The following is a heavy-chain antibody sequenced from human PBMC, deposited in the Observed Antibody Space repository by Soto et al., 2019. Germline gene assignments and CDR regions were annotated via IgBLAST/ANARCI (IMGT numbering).Heavy chain of an antibody. D-gene: IGHD2-8*02. CDR1: GYTFSSRA. Sequence: EVHLWESGGDLVQPGGSLRVSCVGSGYTFSSRAMSWVRQAPGKGLEWVSGIDGGGTTDYADSVKGRFTISRDNSQDTLFLQMNSLRAEDTAVYYCATLLGFSSGGSWYSHLADYCGLGTLVTVSS. CDR3: ATLLGFSSGGSWYSHLADY. CDR2: IDGGGTT. V-gene: IGHV3-23*01. J-gene: IGHJ4*02.